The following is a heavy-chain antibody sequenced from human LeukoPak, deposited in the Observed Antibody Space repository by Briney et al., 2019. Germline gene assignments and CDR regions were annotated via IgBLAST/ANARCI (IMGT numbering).Heavy chain of an antibody. CDR3: ARVSQNTIFGVVIKSGYYGMDV. CDR1: GGSISSSSYY. D-gene: IGHD3-3*01. J-gene: IGHJ6*02. Sequence: SETLSLTCTVSGGSISSSSYYWGWIRQPPGKGLEWIGTIYYGGSTYYNPSLKSQVTMSVDTSKNQFSLKLSSVTAADTAVYYCARVSQNTIFGVVIKSGYYGMDVWGQGTTVTVSS. V-gene: IGHV4-39*07. CDR2: IYYGGST.